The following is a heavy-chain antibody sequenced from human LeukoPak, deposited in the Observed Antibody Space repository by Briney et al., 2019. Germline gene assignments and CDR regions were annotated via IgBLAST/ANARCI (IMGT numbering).Heavy chain of an antibody. J-gene: IGHJ4*02. D-gene: IGHD1-1*01. CDR2: IHYSGTTT. Sequence: GGSLRLSCAASGFTFSSYEMNWVCQAPGKGLEWVSYIHYSGTTTYYADSVKGRFTIARDNAKNSLYLQMNSLRAEDTAIYYCARGTGGDYWGQGTLVTVSS. V-gene: IGHV3-48*03. CDR1: GFTFSSYE. CDR3: ARGTGGDY.